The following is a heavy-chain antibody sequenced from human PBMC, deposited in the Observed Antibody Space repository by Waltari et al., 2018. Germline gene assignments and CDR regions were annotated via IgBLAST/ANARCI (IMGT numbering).Heavy chain of an antibody. V-gene: IGHV1-2*02. J-gene: IGHJ4*02. Sequence: VLLVQSGAEVKKPGASVKVSCKASGYSFTGYYLHWVRQAPGQGLEWMGWINPNSGGTSYAQIFQGRVTMTRDTSISTAYMELSRLTSDDTAVYYCAVSYTGWYGDLDYWGQGTLVTVSS. D-gene: IGHD6-19*01. CDR3: AVSYTGWYGDLDY. CDR1: GYSFTGYY. CDR2: INPNSGGT.